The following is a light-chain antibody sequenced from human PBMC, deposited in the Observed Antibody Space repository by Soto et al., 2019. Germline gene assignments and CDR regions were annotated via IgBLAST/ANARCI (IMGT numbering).Light chain of an antibody. CDR1: SSNIGSNT. CDR3: AAWHDRLTGVV. J-gene: IGLJ2*01. CDR2: SNN. V-gene: IGLV1-44*01. Sequence: QSVLTQAPSASGTPGQRVSISCSGSSSNIGSNTVNWYQQLPGTAPKLLIYSNNQRPSGVTDRFSGSKSGPSASLAISRLQSEDEAASYCAAWHDRLTGVVFGGGTKLTVL.